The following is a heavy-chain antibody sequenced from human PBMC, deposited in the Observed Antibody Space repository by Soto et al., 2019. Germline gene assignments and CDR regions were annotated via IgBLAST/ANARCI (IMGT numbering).Heavy chain of an antibody. CDR2: INAGNGNT. CDR1: GYTFTSYA. J-gene: IGHJ4*02. D-gene: IGHD5-12*01. V-gene: IGHV1-3*01. Sequence: ASVKVSCKASGYTFTSYAMHWVRQAPGQRLEWMGWINAGNGNTKYSQKFQGRVTITRDTSASTAYMELSSLRSEDTAVYYCARVPVSRYSGYDFEFDYWGQGTLVTVPS. CDR3: ARVPVSRYSGYDFEFDY.